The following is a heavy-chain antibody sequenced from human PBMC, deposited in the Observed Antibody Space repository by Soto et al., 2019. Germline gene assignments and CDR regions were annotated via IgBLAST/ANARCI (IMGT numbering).Heavy chain of an antibody. J-gene: IGHJ4*02. CDR2: INAGNGNT. CDR3: ARDRFSGSGSYYLPLGY. D-gene: IGHD3-10*01. Sequence: QVQLVQSGAEVKKPGASVKVSCKASGYTFTSYAMHWVRQAPGQRLEWMGWINAGNGNTKYSQKFQGRVTITRDTSASTAYMELSSLRSEDTAVYYCARDRFSGSGSYYLPLGYWGQGTLVTVSS. V-gene: IGHV1-3*01. CDR1: GYTFTSYA.